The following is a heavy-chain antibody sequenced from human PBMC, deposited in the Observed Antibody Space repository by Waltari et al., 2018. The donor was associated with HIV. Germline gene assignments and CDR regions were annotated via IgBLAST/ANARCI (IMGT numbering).Heavy chain of an antibody. CDR2: ISGSGGST. D-gene: IGHD5-18*01. J-gene: IGHJ4*02. V-gene: IGHV3-23*01. Sequence: EVQLLESGGGLVQPGGSLRLSCAASGFTFSSYAMSWVRQAPGKGLEWVSAISGSGGSTYYADSVKGRFTISRDKSKNTLYLQMNSLRAEDTAVYYCAKDRFLAADEDSYGWVFDYWGQGTLVTVSS. CDR1: GFTFSSYA. CDR3: AKDRFLAADEDSYGWVFDY.